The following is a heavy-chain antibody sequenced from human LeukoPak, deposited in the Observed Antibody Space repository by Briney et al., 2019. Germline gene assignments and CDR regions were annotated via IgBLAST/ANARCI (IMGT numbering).Heavy chain of an antibody. CDR1: GGSISSYY. CDR2: INHSGST. D-gene: IGHD3-3*01. J-gene: IGHJ4*02. V-gene: IGHV4-34*01. CDR3: ASSIKYDFWSGYYLYRFDY. Sequence: PSETLSLTCTVSGGSISSYYWSWIRQPPGKGLEWIGEINHSGSTNYNPSLKSGVTLSLDRSKNKFSQKLSSVTPADTAVDSCASSIKYDFWSGYYLYRFDYWGQGTLVTVSS.